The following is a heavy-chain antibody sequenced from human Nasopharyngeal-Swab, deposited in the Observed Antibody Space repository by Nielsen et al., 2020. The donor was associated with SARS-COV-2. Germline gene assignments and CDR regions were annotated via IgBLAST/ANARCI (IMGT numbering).Heavy chain of an antibody. D-gene: IGHD2-2*01. Sequence: GESLKISCAASGFTFSDYYMSWIRQAPGKGLEWVSYISSSSSYTNYADSVKGRFTISRDNAKNSLYLQMNSLRAEDTAVYYCARGLGVVPAGISYYGMDVWGQGTTVTVSS. CDR1: GFTFSDYY. V-gene: IGHV3-11*06. CDR3: ARGLGVVPAGISYYGMDV. CDR2: ISSSSSYT. J-gene: IGHJ6*02.